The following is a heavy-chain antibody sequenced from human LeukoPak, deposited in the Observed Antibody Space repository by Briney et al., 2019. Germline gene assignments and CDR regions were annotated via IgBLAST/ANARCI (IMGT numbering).Heavy chain of an antibody. CDR1: GYTFTGYY. CDR3: AREDSGSSDFDY. V-gene: IGHV1-2*02. D-gene: IGHD1-26*01. J-gene: IGHJ4*02. CDR2: INPNSGGT. Sequence: ASVKVSCKTSGYTFTGYYMHWVRQAPGQGLEWMGWINPNSGGTSYAQKFQGRVTMTRDTSISTAYMELSRLRSDDTAVYYCAREDSGSSDFDYWGQGTLVTVSS.